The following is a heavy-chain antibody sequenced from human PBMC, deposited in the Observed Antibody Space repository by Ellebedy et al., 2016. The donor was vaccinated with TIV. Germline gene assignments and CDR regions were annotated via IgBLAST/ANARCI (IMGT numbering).Heavy chain of an antibody. Sequence: ASVKVSCXASGYTFTGYYMHWVRQAPGQGLEWMGWINPNSGGTNYAQKFQGRVTMTRDTSISTAYMELSRLRSDDTAVYYCARDPRANYDFWSGQTYYFDYWGQGTLVTVSS. J-gene: IGHJ4*02. CDR1: GYTFTGYY. V-gene: IGHV1-2*02. CDR3: ARDPRANYDFWSGQTYYFDY. CDR2: INPNSGGT. D-gene: IGHD3-3*01.